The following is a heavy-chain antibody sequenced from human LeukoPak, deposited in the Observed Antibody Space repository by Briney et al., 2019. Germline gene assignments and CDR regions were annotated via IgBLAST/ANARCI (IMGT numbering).Heavy chain of an antibody. D-gene: IGHD4-23*01. CDR3: ASRSGGGNSSFDY. Sequence: SETLSLTCTVSGGSISSSSYYWSWIRQPPGKGLEWIGEINHSGSTNYNPSLKSRVTISVDTSKNQFSLKLSSVTAADTAVYYCASRSGGGNSSFDYWGQGTLVTVSS. CDR2: INHSGST. J-gene: IGHJ4*02. V-gene: IGHV4-39*07. CDR1: GGSISSSSYY.